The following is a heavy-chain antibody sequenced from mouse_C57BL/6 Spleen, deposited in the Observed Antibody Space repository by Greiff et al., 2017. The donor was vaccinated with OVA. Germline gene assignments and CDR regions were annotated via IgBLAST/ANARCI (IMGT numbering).Heavy chain of an antibody. CDR2: IYPGSGNT. CDR3: ARDYGRSYPAWFAY. D-gene: IGHD1-1*01. J-gene: IGHJ3*01. V-gene: IGHV1-66*01. CDR1: GYSFTSYY. Sequence: QVQLQQSGPELVKPGASVKISCKASGYSFTSYYIHWVKQRPGQGLEWIGWIYPGSGNTKYNEKFKGKATLTADTSSSTAYMQLSSLTSEDSAVYYCARDYGRSYPAWFAYWGQGTLVTVSA.